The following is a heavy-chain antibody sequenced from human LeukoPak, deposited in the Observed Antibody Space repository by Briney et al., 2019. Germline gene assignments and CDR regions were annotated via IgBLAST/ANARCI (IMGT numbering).Heavy chain of an antibody. CDR3: ARIGPILGAAWVDY. D-gene: IGHD3-3*02. Sequence: PSETLSLTCAVSGYXISSNHCWGWIRQPPGKGLEWIQYIFYAGSTYYNPSIKSRVTMSVDTSKHQFSLRLSSVTAVDTAVYYCARIGPILGAAWVDYWGQGTLVSVSS. J-gene: IGHJ4*02. V-gene: IGHV4-28*01. CDR1: GYXISSNHC. CDR2: IFYAGST.